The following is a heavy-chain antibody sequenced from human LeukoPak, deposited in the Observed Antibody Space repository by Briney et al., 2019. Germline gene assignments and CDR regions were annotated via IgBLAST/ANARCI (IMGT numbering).Heavy chain of an antibody. CDR2: IRGKANSYAT. Sequence: PGGSLRLSCAASGFTFSGSAMHWVRQASGKGLEWVGRIRGKANSYATAFAASVKGRSTMSRDDSKNTAYLQMNSLKTEDTAVYYCARADYYGSGSYGLLGYWGQGTLVTVSS. V-gene: IGHV3-73*01. D-gene: IGHD3-10*01. J-gene: IGHJ4*02. CDR3: ARADYYGSGSYGLLGY. CDR1: GFTFSGSA.